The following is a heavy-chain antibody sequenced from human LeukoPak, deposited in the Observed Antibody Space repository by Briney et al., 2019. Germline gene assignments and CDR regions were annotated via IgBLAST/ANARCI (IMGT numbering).Heavy chain of an antibody. J-gene: IGHJ5*02. CDR1: GGSISSGGYS. CDR3: ARVLGCCSGGSCYSYWFDP. Sequence: NPSETLSLTCAVSGGSISSGGYSWSWIRQPPGKGLEWIGYIYHSGSTYYNPSLKSRVTISVDRSKNQFSLKLSSVTAADTAVYYCARVLGCCSGGSCYSYWFDPWGQGTLVTVSS. V-gene: IGHV4-30-2*01. D-gene: IGHD2-15*01. CDR2: IYHSGST.